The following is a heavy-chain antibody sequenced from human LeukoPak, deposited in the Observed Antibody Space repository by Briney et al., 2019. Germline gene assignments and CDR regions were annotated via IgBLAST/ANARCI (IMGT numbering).Heavy chain of an antibody. Sequence: EASVKVSCKASGYTFTGYYMHWVRQAPGQGLEWMGWINPNIGGTNYEQKFHGRVTMITDTSISTAYMELSRLRSDDTAVYYCARENSSSWYWDNYYYYYMDVWGKGTTVTVSS. J-gene: IGHJ6*03. V-gene: IGHV1-2*02. CDR2: INPNIGGT. CDR3: ARENSSSWYWDNYYYYYMDV. D-gene: IGHD6-13*01. CDR1: GYTFTGYY.